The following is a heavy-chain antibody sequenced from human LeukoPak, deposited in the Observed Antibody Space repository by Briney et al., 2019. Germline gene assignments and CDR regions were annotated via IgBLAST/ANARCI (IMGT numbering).Heavy chain of an antibody. CDR3: ARRPRYYYDSSGYYYDNADGAFDI. Sequence: SETLSLTCTVSGGSISSFYWSWIRQPPGKGLEWIGYIYYSGSTNYDPSLKSRVTISVDTSKNQFSLKLSSVTAADTAVYYCARRPRYYYDSSGYYYDNADGAFDIWGQGTMVTVSS. V-gene: IGHV4-59*08. D-gene: IGHD3-22*01. J-gene: IGHJ3*02. CDR1: GGSISSFY. CDR2: IYYSGST.